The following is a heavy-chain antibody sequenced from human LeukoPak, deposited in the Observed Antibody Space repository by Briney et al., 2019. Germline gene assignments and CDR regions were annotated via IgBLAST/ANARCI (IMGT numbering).Heavy chain of an antibody. D-gene: IGHD2-2*01. CDR1: GFTFSSYG. CDR3: ATDKDIVVVPAARSYDY. J-gene: IGHJ4*02. V-gene: IGHV3-30*02. CDR2: IRYDGSNK. Sequence: GGSLRLSCAASGFTFSSYGMHWVRQAPGKGLEWVAFIRYDGSNKYYADSVKGRFTISRDNSKNTLYLQMNSLRAEDTAVYYCATDKDIVVVPAARSYDYWGQGTLVTVSS.